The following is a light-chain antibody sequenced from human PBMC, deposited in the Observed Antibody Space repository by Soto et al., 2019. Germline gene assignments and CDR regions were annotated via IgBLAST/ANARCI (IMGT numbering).Light chain of an antibody. CDR3: SSYTSSSTI. Sequence: QSALTQPPSVSGSPGQSVTISCTGTSSDVGSYNRVSWYQQPPGTAPKLMIYEVSNRPSGVPDRFSGSKSGNTASLTISGLQAEDEAYYYCSSYTSSSTIFGGGTKLTVL. V-gene: IGLV2-18*02. CDR2: EVS. J-gene: IGLJ2*01. CDR1: SSDVGSYNR.